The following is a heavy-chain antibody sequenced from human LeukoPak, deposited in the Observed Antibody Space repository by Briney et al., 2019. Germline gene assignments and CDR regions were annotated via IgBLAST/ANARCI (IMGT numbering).Heavy chain of an antibody. V-gene: IGHV1-3*01. CDR3: ARGSGWYRIDY. J-gene: IGHJ4*02. D-gene: IGHD6-19*01. CDR2: INAGNGNT. CDR1: GYTFTSYA. Sequence: ASVKVSCKASGYTFTSYAMHWVRQAPGQRLEWMEWINAGNGNTKYSQKFQGRVTITADESTSTAYMELSSLRSEDTAVYYCARGSGWYRIDYWGQGTLVTVSS.